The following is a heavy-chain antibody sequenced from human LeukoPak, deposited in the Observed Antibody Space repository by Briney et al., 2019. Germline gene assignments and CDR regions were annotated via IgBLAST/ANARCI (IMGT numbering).Heavy chain of an antibody. CDR2: INPSGGST. CDR3: VRGGRQNYYDSSGYHRKGGIDY. J-gene: IGHJ4*02. CDR1: GYTFTSYY. V-gene: IGHV1-46*01. D-gene: IGHD3-22*01. Sequence: ASVKVSCKASGYTFTSYYMHWVRQAPGQGLEWMGIINPSGGSTSYAQKFQGRVTMTRDTSTSTVYMELSSLRSEDTAVYYCVRGGRQNYYDSSGYHRKGGIDYWGQGTLVTVSS.